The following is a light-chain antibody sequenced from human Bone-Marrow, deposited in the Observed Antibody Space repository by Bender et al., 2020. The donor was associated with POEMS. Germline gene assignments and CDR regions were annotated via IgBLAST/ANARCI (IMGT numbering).Light chain of an antibody. V-gene: IGLV2-23*02. CDR1: SSDVGAYNL. J-gene: IGLJ2*01. Sequence: QSALTQPASVSGSPGQSITISCTGASSDVGAYNLVSWYQQHPGKAPKLMIYAVSKRPSGVPDRFSGSKSGSTASLTISGLQAEDEADYYCCSYAGSHVVFGGGTKVIVL. CDR2: AVS. CDR3: CSYAGSHVV.